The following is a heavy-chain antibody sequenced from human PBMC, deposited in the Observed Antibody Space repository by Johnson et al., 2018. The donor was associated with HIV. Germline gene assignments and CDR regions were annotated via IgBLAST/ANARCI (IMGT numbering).Heavy chain of an antibody. CDR3: ARGEEMATILI. J-gene: IGHJ3*02. CDR2: LKSKTDGGTI. CDR1: GFIFSNAW. V-gene: IGHV3-15*01. D-gene: IGHD5-24*01. Sequence: VQLVESGGGMVKPGGSLRLSCAASGFIFSNAWMSWVRQAPGKGLEWVGRLKSKTDGGTIDYAAPVKGRFTISRDDSTNTLYLQMNRLGAEDTAVYYCARGEEMATILIWGQGTMVTVSS.